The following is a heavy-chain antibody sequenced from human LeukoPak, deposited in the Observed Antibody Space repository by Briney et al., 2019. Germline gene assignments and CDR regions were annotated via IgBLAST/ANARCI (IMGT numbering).Heavy chain of an antibody. CDR3: ARDADGDYACDY. V-gene: IGHV3-33*01. CDR2: IWYDGSNK. Sequence: GGSLRLSCAASGFTFSSYGMHWVRQAPGKGLEWVAVIWYDGSNKYYADSVKGRFTISRDNSKNTLYLQMNSLRAEDTAVYYCARDADGDYACDYWGQGTLVTVSS. J-gene: IGHJ4*02. CDR1: GFTFSSYG. D-gene: IGHD4-17*01.